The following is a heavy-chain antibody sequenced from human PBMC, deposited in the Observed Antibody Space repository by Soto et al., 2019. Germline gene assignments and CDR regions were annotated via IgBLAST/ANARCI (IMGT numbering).Heavy chain of an antibody. V-gene: IGHV4-30-4*01. CDR2: ISYSGST. J-gene: IGHJ4*02. CDR1: GGSLSSGHYY. CDR3: AKMGTPATGLYFFDS. Sequence: QVQLQESGPGLVKHSQTLSLTCTVSGGSLSSGHYYWSWIRQHPGKGLEWIGFISYSGSTYYSTSLKSRVTIAVDTSKSPVSMNLSLVTAAYTSVYYCAKMGTPATGLYFFDSWGQGSLVTVSS. D-gene: IGHD2-15*01.